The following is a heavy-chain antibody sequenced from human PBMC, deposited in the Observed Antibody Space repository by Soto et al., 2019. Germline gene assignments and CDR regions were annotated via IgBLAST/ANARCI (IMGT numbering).Heavy chain of an antibody. J-gene: IGHJ4*02. CDR2: IYYSGST. CDR1: GGSISSGDYY. D-gene: IGHD1-26*01. Sequence: QVQLQESGPGLVKPSQTLSLTCTVSGGSISSGDYYWSWIRQPPGKGLEWIGYIYYSGSTYYNPSLTSRVTIAVDTSKNQFSLKLSSVTAADTAVYYCARDRVGATPTHKIDYWGQGTLVTVSS. V-gene: IGHV4-30-4*01. CDR3: ARDRVGATPTHKIDY.